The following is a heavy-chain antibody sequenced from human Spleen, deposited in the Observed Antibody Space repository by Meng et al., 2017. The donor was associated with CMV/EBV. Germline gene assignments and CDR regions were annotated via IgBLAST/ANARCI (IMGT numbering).Heavy chain of an antibody. CDR1: GFTFSTYW. V-gene: IGHV3-66*02. Sequence: GESLKISCAASGFTFSTYWMHWVRQVPGKGLEWVSVIYSGGSTYYADSVKGRFTISRDNSKNTLYLQMNSLRAEDTAVYYCARRGSTPLYYGMDVWGQGTTVTVSS. CDR3: ARRGSTPLYYGMDV. J-gene: IGHJ6*02. D-gene: IGHD3-10*01. CDR2: IYSGGST.